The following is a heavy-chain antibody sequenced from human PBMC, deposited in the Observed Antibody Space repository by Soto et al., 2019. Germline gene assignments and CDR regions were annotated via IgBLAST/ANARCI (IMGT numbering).Heavy chain of an antibody. J-gene: IGHJ4*02. Sequence: SVPTLVNHKQTLILTCAFSVFSLSRKGMSVSWIRQPPGKALEFLALIDWEEEKFSSPSLRTRLTVSKDTSKSQVVLTLTNVDPVDTATYYCTRSTNWNYEYYFDYWGQGTLVTVSS. CDR2: IDWEEEK. D-gene: IGHD1-7*01. CDR3: TRSTNWNYEYYFDY. CDR1: VFSLSRKGMS. V-gene: IGHV2-70*01.